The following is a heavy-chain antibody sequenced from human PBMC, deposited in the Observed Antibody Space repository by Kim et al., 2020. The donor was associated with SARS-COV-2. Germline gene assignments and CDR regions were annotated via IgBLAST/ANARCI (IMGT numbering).Heavy chain of an antibody. Sequence: GGSLRLSCAASGFTFSSYAMSWVRQAPGKGLEWVSAISGSGGSTYYADSVKGRFTISRDNSKNTLYLQMNSLRAEDTAVYYCAKEQYCSGGSCYSGDWFDPWGQGTLVTVSS. CDR3: AKEQYCSGGSCYSGDWFDP. CDR2: ISGSGGST. V-gene: IGHV3-23*01. J-gene: IGHJ5*02. D-gene: IGHD2-15*01. CDR1: GFTFSSYA.